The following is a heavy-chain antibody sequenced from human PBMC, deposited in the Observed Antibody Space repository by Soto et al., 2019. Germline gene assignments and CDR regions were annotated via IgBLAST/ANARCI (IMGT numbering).Heavy chain of an antibody. CDR3: ARDPVLPGQYWYFDL. Sequence: QVVLVQSGAEVKKPGDSVKVSCKSSGYKFTAYYLHWVRQAPGQGPVWMGWVNPKRGDAIYAQKFQSWVTRTRDIASTTAYLEVNKLKPDDTAVYFCARDPVLPGQYWYFDLWRRGTLVTVSS. J-gene: IGHJ2*01. CDR1: GYKFTAYY. CDR2: VNPKRGDA. V-gene: IGHV1-2*04.